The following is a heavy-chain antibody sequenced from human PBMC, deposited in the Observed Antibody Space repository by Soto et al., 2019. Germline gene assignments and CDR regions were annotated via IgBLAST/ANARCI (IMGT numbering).Heavy chain of an antibody. CDR2: IGTAGDT. Sequence: GGSLRLSCAASGFTFSSYDMRWVRQATGKGLEWVSAIGTAGDTYYPGSVKGRFTISRENAKNSLYLQMNSLRAGDTAVYYCARGGQVGYYYYYGMDVWGQGTTVTVSS. V-gene: IGHV3-13*01. CDR1: GFTFSSYD. CDR3: ARGGQVGYYYYYGMDV. J-gene: IGHJ6*02.